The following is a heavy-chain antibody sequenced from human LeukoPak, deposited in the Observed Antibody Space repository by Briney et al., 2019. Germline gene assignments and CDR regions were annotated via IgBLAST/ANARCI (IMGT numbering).Heavy chain of an antibody. CDR2: ISGSGGST. D-gene: IGHD5-12*01. Sequence: QPGGSLLLSCAASGFTFSSYAMSWVRQAPGKGLEWVSAISGSGGSTYYADSVKGRFTISRDNSKNTLYLQLNSLRAQDTAVYYCAKGPGVATISEFDYWGQGTLVTVSS. CDR3: AKGPGVATISEFDY. V-gene: IGHV3-23*01. J-gene: IGHJ4*02. CDR1: GFTFSSYA.